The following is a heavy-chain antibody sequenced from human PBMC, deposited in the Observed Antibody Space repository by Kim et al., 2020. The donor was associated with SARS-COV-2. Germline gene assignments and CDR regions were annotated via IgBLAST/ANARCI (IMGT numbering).Heavy chain of an antibody. V-gene: IGHV6-1*01. D-gene: IGHD6-13*01. Sequence: YAVSVKSRITINPDTSKNQFSLQLNSVTPEDTAVYYCARFIAAAGYYFDYWGQGTLVTVSS. CDR3: ARFIAAAGYYFDY. J-gene: IGHJ4*02.